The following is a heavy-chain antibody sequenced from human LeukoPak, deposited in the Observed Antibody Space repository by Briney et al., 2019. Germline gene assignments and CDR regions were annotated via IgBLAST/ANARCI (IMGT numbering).Heavy chain of an antibody. V-gene: IGHV4-34*01. D-gene: IGHD3-10*01. CDR2: INHSGST. Sequence: PSETLSLTCAVYGGSFSGYYWSWIRQPPGKGLEWIGEINHSGSTNYNPSLKSRVTISVDTSKNQFSLKLSSVTAADTAVYYCARIGRMVRGVISWGQGTLVTVSS. J-gene: IGHJ5*02. CDR3: ARIGRMVRGVIS. CDR1: GGSFSGYY.